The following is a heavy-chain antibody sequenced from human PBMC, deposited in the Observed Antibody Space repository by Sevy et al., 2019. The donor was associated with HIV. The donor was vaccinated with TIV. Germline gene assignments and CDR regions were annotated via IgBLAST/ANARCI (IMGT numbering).Heavy chain of an antibody. D-gene: IGHD5-12*01. CDR2: ISNDGGNQ. J-gene: IGHJ4*02. CDR3: AKDVSDGYNYFLDF. Sequence: GGSLRLSCAASGFTFRSYGMHWVRQAPGKGLEWVAVISNDGGNQYYADSVKGRFTNSRDNSKNTGYLQMNSLRAEDTAVYYCAKDVSDGYNYFLDFWGQGALVTVSS. CDR1: GFTFRSYG. V-gene: IGHV3-30*18.